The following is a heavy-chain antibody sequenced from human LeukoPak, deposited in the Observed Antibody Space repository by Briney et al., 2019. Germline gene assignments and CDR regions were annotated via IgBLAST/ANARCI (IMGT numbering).Heavy chain of an antibody. V-gene: IGHV3-48*02. CDR3: ARDVSGYPY. Sequence: GGSLRLSCVASGFFISTYNMNWVRQAPGKGLEWVSYISSSSSTIYYADSVKGRFAISRDNARNSLYLQMNSLRDDDTAVYYCARDVSGYPYWGQGTLVTVSS. J-gene: IGHJ4*02. CDR2: ISSSSSTI. D-gene: IGHD5-12*01. CDR1: GFFISTYN.